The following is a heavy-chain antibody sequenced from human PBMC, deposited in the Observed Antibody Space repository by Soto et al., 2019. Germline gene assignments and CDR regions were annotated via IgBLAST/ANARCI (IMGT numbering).Heavy chain of an antibody. V-gene: IGHV4-61*01. D-gene: IGHD1-1*01. CDR3: ARARNRYFDY. CDR1: GGSMTTGSYF. J-gene: IGHJ4*02. Sequence: SETLSLTCNVSGGSMTTGSYFWSWIRQPPGKGLEWIGYVFRSGSVNYSPSFKSRVTISIDTSKNQFSLMLKSVTAADTAVYFCARARNRYFDYWGQGALVTAPQ. CDR2: VFRSGSV.